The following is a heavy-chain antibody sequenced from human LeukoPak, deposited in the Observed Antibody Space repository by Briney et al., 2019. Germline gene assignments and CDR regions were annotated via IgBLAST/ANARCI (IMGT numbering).Heavy chain of an antibody. CDR3: ARGRRDVLRYSSYYFDY. J-gene: IGHJ4*02. Sequence: SETLSLTCTVSGGSISSYYWSWIRHPPGKGLEWIGYIYYSGSTNYNPSLKGRVTISVDTSKNQFSLKLSSVTAADTAVYYCARGRRDVLRYSSYYFDYWGQGTLVTVSS. V-gene: IGHV4-59*01. CDR1: GGSISSYY. D-gene: IGHD3-9*01. CDR2: IYYSGST.